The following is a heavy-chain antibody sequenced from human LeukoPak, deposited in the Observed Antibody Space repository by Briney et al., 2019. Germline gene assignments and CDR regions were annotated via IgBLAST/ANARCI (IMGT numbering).Heavy chain of an antibody. V-gene: IGHV4-59*01. Sequence: SETLSLTCTVSGGSISSYYGSWIRQPPGKGLEWIGYIYYSGSTNYNPSLKSRVTISVDTSKNQFSLKLSSVTAADTAVYYCARGGPGITMVRGVINYFDYWGQGTLVTVSS. CDR2: IYYSGST. CDR1: GGSISSYY. D-gene: IGHD3-10*01. J-gene: IGHJ4*02. CDR3: ARGGPGITMVRGVINYFDY.